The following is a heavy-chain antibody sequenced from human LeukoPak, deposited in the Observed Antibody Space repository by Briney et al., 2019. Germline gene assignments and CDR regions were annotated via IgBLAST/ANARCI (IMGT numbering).Heavy chain of an antibody. CDR1: GFTFSNYD. CDR2: IGSAGDT. D-gene: IGHD2-15*01. V-gene: IGHV3-13*01. J-gene: IGHJ4*02. Sequence: GGSLRLSCEAPGFTFSNYDMNWVRQATGKGLEWASAIGSAGDTNYAGSVKGRFTISRENARNSLYLQMNSLRAGDTAVYYCARACSGGSCPFDYWGQGTLVTVSS. CDR3: ARACSGGSCPFDY.